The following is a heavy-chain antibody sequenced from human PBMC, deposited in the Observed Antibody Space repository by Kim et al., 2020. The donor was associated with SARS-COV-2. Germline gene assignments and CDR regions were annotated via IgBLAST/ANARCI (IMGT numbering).Heavy chain of an antibody. Sequence: GGSLRLSCAASGFTVSGNYMTWVRQAPGKGLEWVSIIYTGGGTYYADSVKGRFTISRDNSKNTLYLQMKSLRAEDTAVYYCARRGGSYRDLGDAFDIWGQGTNGHRLF. V-gene: IGHV3-53*01. J-gene: IGHJ3*02. D-gene: IGHD1-26*01. CDR2: IYTGGGT. CDR3: ARRGGSYRDLGDAFDI. CDR1: GFTVSGNY.